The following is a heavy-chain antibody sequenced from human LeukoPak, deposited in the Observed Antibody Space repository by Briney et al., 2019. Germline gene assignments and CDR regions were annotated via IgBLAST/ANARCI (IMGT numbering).Heavy chain of an antibody. J-gene: IGHJ6*03. V-gene: IGHV3-7*01. CDR3: ARLVVIPAVSVGFFYYYMDV. CDR1: GFPFTTYW. Sequence: PGGSLRLSCAASGFPFTTYWMSWVRQAPGKGLQWVASIKDDGTEKYSVDSVKGRFTISRDNAQNSLYLQMNHLRAEDAAVYYCARLVVIPAVSVGFFYYYMDVWGKGTTVTVSS. CDR2: IKDDGTEK. D-gene: IGHD2-21*01.